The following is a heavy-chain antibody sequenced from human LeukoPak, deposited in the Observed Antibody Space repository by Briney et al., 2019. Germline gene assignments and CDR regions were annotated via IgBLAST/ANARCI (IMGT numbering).Heavy chain of an antibody. D-gene: IGHD6-13*01. V-gene: IGHV3-30*18. CDR1: GFTFSSYG. CDR2: ISYDGSNK. Sequence: PGGSLRLSCAASGFTFSSYGMHWVRQAPGKGLEWVADISYDGSNKYYADSVKVGFTISRDNSKNTLYLQMNSLRAEDTAVYYCAKETGPGIAAAEGFDYWGQGTLVTVSS. CDR3: AKETGPGIAAAEGFDY. J-gene: IGHJ4*02.